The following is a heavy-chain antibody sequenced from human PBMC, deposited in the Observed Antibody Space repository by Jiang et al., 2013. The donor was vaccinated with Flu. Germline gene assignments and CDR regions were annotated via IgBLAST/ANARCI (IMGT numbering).Heavy chain of an antibody. D-gene: IGHD1-26*01. V-gene: IGHV3-7*01. CDR1: GFTFSRYW. J-gene: IGHJ6*02. Sequence: QLVESGGGLVQPGGSLRLSCAASGFTFSRYWMSWVRQAPGKGLEWVANIKRDGSEKYYVESVKGRFTISRDNAKDSLYLQMNSLRVEDTAVYYCARDLGMVGNKDYGMDVWGQGTTVTVSS. CDR2: IKRDGSEK. CDR3: ARDLGMVGNKDYGMDV.